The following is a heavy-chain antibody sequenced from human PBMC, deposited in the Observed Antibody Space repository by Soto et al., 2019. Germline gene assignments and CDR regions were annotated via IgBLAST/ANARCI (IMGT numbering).Heavy chain of an antibody. J-gene: IGHJ4*02. D-gene: IGHD6-19*01. V-gene: IGHV4-59*01. Sequence: SETLSLTCTVSGGSISSYYWSWIRQPPGKGLEWIGYIYYSGSTNYNPSLKSRVTISVDTSKNQFSLKLSSVTAADTAVYYCARERIAVVYFDYWGQGTLVTVSS. CDR3: ARERIAVVYFDY. CDR1: GGSISSYY. CDR2: IYYSGST.